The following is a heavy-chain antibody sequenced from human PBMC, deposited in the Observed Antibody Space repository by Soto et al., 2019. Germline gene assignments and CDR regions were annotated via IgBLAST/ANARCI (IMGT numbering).Heavy chain of an antibody. CDR1: GCRFTSYV. Sequence: SLPISCQVAGCRFTSYVIVLVRQMPGKGLEWMGIIYPGDSDTRYSPSFQGQVTISADKSISTAYLQWSSLKASDTAMYYCARLKPDSSSWYPYGMDVWGQGTMVNIS. J-gene: IGHJ6*02. CDR3: ARLKPDSSSWYPYGMDV. V-gene: IGHV5-51*01. D-gene: IGHD6-13*01. CDR2: IYPGDSDT.